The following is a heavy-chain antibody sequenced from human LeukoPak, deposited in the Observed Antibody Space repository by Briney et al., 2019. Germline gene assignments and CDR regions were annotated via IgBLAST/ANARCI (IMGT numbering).Heavy chain of an antibody. CDR2: IYSGGST. D-gene: IGHD2-15*01. CDR3: ATGGGYCSGGSCCGY. CDR1: GFTVSSNY. V-gene: IGHV3-66*01. J-gene: IGHJ4*02. Sequence: GGSLRLSCAASGFTVSSNYMSWVRQAPGKGLEWVSVIYSGGSTYYADSVKGRFTISRDNSKNTLYLQMNSLRAEDTAVYYCATGGGYCSGGSCCGYWGQGTLVTVSS.